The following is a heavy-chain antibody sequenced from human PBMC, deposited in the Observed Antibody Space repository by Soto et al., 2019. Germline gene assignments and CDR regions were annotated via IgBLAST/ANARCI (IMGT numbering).Heavy chain of an antibody. CDR2: ISYDGSNK. CDR1: GFTFSSYA. CDR3: ARDRIRAAAGYFAY. D-gene: IGHD6-13*01. J-gene: IGHJ4*02. V-gene: IGHV3-30-3*01. Sequence: QVQLVESGGGVVQPGRSLRLSCAASGFTFSSYAMHWVRQAPGKGLGWVAVISYDGSNKYYADSVKGRFTISRDNSKNTLCLQMNSPGAEVTAVYYCARDRIRAAAGYFAYWGQGTLVTVSS.